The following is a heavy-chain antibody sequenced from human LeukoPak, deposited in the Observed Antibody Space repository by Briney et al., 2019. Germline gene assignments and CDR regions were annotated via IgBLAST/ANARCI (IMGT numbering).Heavy chain of an antibody. D-gene: IGHD6-6*01. CDR3: ARRIAARFGWVDY. Sequence: GESLKISCQGSGYSFTKYWIGWVRQMPGKGLEWMGIIYPGDSDTRYSPSFQGQVTISADKSISTAYLQWSSLKASDTAMYYCARRIAARFGWVDYWGQGTLVTVSS. CDR2: IYPGDSDT. J-gene: IGHJ4*02. CDR1: GYSFTKYW. V-gene: IGHV5-51*01.